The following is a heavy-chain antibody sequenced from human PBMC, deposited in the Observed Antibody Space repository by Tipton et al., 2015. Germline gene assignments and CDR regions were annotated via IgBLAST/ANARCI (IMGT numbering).Heavy chain of an antibody. J-gene: IGHJ4*02. CDR2: INYSGST. Sequence: TLSLTCTVSGVSVSSASYYWSWIRQPPGKGLEWIGYINYSGSTNFNPSLKSRVTISVDTSKNQFSLKLNSVTAADTAVYYCARRNGGYYSSSPLYYFDYWGQGSLVTVSS. CDR3: ARRNGGYYSSSPLYYFDY. CDR1: GVSVSSASYY. D-gene: IGHD6-6*01. V-gene: IGHV4-61*01.